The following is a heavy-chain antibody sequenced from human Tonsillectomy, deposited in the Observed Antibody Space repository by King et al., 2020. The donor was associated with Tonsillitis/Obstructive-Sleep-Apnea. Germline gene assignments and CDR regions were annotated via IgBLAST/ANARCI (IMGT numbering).Heavy chain of an antibody. J-gene: IGHJ6*03. Sequence: VQLVESGGGLVKPGGYLRLSCAASGFTFSNAWMSWVRQAPGKGLEWVGRIKSKTDGGTTDYAAPVKGRFTISRDDSKNTLSLQMNSLKTEDTAVYYCTSDGRSAYMDVWGKGTTVTVSS. CDR1: GFTFSNAW. V-gene: IGHV3-15*01. CDR3: TSDGRSAYMDV. CDR2: IKSKTDGGTT. D-gene: IGHD6-6*01.